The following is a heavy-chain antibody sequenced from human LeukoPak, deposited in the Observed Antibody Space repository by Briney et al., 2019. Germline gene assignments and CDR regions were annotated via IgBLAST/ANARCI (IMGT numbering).Heavy chain of an antibody. CDR1: GFTFSSYW. Sequence: GGSLRLSCAASGFTFSSYWMSWVRQAPGKGLEWVANIKQDGSEKYYVDSVKGRFTISRDNAKNSLYLQMNSLRAEDTAVYYCAKDLWIQLWLGAFDIWGQGTMVTVSS. D-gene: IGHD5-18*01. J-gene: IGHJ3*02. V-gene: IGHV3-7*03. CDR2: IKQDGSEK. CDR3: AKDLWIQLWLGAFDI.